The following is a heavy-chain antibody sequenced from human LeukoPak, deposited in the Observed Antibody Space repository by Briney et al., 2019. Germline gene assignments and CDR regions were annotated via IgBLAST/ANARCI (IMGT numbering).Heavy chain of an antibody. J-gene: IGHJ4*02. Sequence: ASVKVSCKASGGTFSSYAISWVRQAPGQGLEWMGGIIPIFGTANYAQKFQGRVTITADESTSTAYMELSSLRSEDTAVYYCASPPGYGDYRFYYWGQGTLVTVSS. CDR3: ASPPGYGDYRFYY. CDR2: IIPIFGTA. CDR1: GGTFSSYA. V-gene: IGHV1-69*13. D-gene: IGHD4-17*01.